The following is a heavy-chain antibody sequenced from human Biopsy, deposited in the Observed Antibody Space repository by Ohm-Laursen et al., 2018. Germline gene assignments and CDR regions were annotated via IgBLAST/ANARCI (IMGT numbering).Heavy chain of an antibody. V-gene: IGHV1-46*01. D-gene: IGHD5-24*01. CDR2: ISPSGATT. Sequence: SVTASCKASGNTFATYHIHWARQAPGQWLEWMGVISPSGATTSFSQKFQGRITMTRDTSTGTVYMDLNSLGSEDTAVYYCARAGVGSDGTDSYYYGMDVWGPGTTVTVSS. CDR1: GNTFATYH. J-gene: IGHJ6*02. CDR3: ARAGVGSDGTDSYYYGMDV.